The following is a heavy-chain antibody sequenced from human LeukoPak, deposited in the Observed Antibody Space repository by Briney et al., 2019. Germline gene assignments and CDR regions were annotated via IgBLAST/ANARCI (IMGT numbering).Heavy chain of an antibody. CDR1: GGSISSYY. CDR2: IYYSGST. D-gene: IGHD6-6*01. CDR3: ARHDPRGKAARLGYFDY. J-gene: IGHJ4*02. V-gene: IGHV4-59*08. Sequence: VKPSETLSLTCTVSGGSISSYYWSWIRQPPGKGLGWIGYIYYSGSTNYNPSLKSRVTMSVDTSKNQFSLKLSSVTAADTAVYYCARHDPRGKAARLGYFDYWGQGTLVTVSS.